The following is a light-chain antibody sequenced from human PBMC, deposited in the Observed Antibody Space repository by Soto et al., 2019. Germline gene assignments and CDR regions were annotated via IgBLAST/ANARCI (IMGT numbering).Light chain of an antibody. CDR2: EVS. CDR3: SSHTTSNTRV. V-gene: IGLV2-14*03. CDR1: SSDVGAYDF. Sequence: QPALTQPASVSGSPGQSIAISCTGTSSDVGAYDFVSWYQQHPDKAPKLLIYEVSNRPSGVSDRFSGSKSVNTATLTISGLQAEDEADYYCSSHTTSNTRVFGTGTKVTVL. J-gene: IGLJ1*01.